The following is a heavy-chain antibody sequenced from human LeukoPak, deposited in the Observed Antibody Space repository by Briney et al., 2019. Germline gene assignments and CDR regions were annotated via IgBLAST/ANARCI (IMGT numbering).Heavy chain of an antibody. Sequence: GASVKVSCKASGYTFTSYYMHWVRQAPGQGLEWMGIINPSGGSTSYAQKFQGRVTMTRDMSTSTVYMELSSLRSEDTAVYYCAREDTCSGGSCLFDYWGQGTLVTVSS. D-gene: IGHD2-15*01. CDR2: INPSGGST. CDR1: GYTFTSYY. CDR3: AREDTCSGGSCLFDY. V-gene: IGHV1-46*01. J-gene: IGHJ4*02.